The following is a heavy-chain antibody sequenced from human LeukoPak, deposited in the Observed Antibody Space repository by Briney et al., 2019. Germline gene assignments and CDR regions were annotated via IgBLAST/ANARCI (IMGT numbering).Heavy chain of an antibody. D-gene: IGHD3-10*01. Sequence: GGSLRLSCAASGFTFSSYWMHWVRQAPGKGLVWVSRINSDGSSTSYADSVKGRFTISRDNAKNTLYLQMNSLRAEDTAVYYCAREVVTMVRGVILDYYYMDVWGKGTTVTISS. CDR2: INSDGSST. J-gene: IGHJ6*03. CDR3: AREVVTMVRGVILDYYYMDV. CDR1: GFTFSSYW. V-gene: IGHV3-74*01.